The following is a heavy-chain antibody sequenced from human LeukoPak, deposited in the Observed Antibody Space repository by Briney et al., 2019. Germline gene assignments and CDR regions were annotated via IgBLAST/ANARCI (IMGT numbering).Heavy chain of an antibody. V-gene: IGHV1-18*01. D-gene: IGHD3-9*01. CDR1: GYSFTSYG. CDR2: ISAYNGNT. CDR3: ANFPLTGYYTVDY. Sequence: ASVKASCKASGYSFTSYGISWVRQAPGQGLEWMGWISAYNGNTNYAQKLQGRVTMTTDTSTSTAYMELRSLRSDDTAVYYCANFPLTGYYTVDYWGQGTLVTVSS. J-gene: IGHJ4*02.